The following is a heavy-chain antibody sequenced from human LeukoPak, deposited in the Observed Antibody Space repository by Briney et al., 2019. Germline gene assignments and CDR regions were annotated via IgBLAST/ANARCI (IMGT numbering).Heavy chain of an antibody. D-gene: IGHD1-26*01. CDR2: ISYDGSNK. CDR1: GFTFSSYA. V-gene: IGHV3-30*04. CDR3: ARVTLGYFDY. Sequence: PGRSLRLSCAASGFTFSSYAMHWVRQAPGKGLEWVAVISYDGSNKYYADSVKGRFNISRDNSKNTLYLQMNSLRAEDTAVYYCARVTLGYFDYWGQGTLVTVSS. J-gene: IGHJ4*02.